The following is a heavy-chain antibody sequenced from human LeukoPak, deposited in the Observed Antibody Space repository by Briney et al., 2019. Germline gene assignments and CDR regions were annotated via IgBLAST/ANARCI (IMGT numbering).Heavy chain of an antibody. Sequence: GGSLRLSCAASGFTFDDYAMHWVRQAPGKGLGWVSLISWDGGSTYYTDSVKGRFTISRDNSKNSLYLHMNSLRAEDTALYYCARGQPRWGEKYYYYYMDIWGKGTTVTVS. V-gene: IGHV3-43D*03. J-gene: IGHJ6*03. D-gene: IGHD3-10*01. CDR1: GFTFDDYA. CDR2: ISWDGGST. CDR3: ARGQPRWGEKYYYYYMDI.